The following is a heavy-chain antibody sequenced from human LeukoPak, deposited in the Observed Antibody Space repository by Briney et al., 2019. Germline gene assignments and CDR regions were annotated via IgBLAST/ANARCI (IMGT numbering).Heavy chain of an antibody. J-gene: IGHJ4*02. CDR2: IYWDDAK. CDR1: GFSLITDAVG. CDR3: AHRGEGGVAKFGTFDY. D-gene: IGHD2-8*02. V-gene: IGHV2-5*02. Sequence: SSPTLAIPTQTLTLTCSFSGFSLITDAVGVGLIRHPPGKSLECLANIYWDDAKRYSPSLKSRLTVMKDTSKAQVVPIMTNVDPVDTATYYIAHRGEGGVAKFGTFDYWGQGALVTVSS.